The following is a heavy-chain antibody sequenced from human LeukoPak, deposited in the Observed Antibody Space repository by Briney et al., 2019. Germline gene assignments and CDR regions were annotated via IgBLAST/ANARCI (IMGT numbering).Heavy chain of an antibody. V-gene: IGHV1-8*01. D-gene: IGHD3-3*01. CDR3: ARGRPTQTIYYYYGMDV. CDR1: GYTFTSYD. CDR2: MNPNSGNT. J-gene: IGHJ6*02. Sequence: ASVKVSCKASGYTFTSYDINWVRQATGQGLEWMGWMNPNSGNTGYAQKFQGRVTMTRNTSISTAYMELSSLRSEDTAVYYCARGRPTQTIYYYYGMDVWGQGTTVTVSS.